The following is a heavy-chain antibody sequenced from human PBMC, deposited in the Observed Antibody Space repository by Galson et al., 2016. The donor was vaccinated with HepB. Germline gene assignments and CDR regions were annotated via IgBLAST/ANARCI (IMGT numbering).Heavy chain of an antibody. CDR2: ISSNGRTI. CDR3: GRGGSMVRGVIKV. D-gene: IGHD3-10*01. Sequence: SLRLSCAASGFTFSDYYMSWIRQAPGKGLEYISYISSNGRTIYYADSVKGRFTISRDNANSSLYLHMKGLTAEDTAVYYCGRGGSMVRGVIKVWGQGTLVIVSS. CDR1: GFTFSDYY. J-gene: IGHJ4*02. V-gene: IGHV3-11*01.